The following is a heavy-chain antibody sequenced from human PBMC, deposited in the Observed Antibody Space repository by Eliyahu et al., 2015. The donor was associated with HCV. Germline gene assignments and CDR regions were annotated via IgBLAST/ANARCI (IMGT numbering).Heavy chain of an antibody. CDR2: IXHXGKP. CDR1: GXSFSGYY. D-gene: IGHD3-10*01. J-gene: IGHJ4*02. Sequence: QVQLQQWGAGLLKPSETLSLTCAVYGXSFSGYYWXWIRXPPGKGXEWIGEIXHXGKPNYNPSLKSRVTISVDTSKNQFSLKLSSVTAADTAVYYCARGTYGSYSFYFDYWGQGTLVTVSS. CDR3: ARGTYGSYSFYFDY. V-gene: IGHV4-34*01.